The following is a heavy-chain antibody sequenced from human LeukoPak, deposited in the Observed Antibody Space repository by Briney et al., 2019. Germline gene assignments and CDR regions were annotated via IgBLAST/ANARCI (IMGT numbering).Heavy chain of an antibody. V-gene: IGHV1-18*01. CDR3: ARDNIVVVPAASYYYYMDV. J-gene: IGHJ6*03. Sequence: ASVTVSCKASGYTFTIYGISWVRQAPGQGLEWMGWISAYNGNTNYAQKLQGRVTMTTDTSTSTAYMELRSLRSDDTAVYYCARDNIVVVPAASYYYYMDVWGKGTTVTVSS. CDR2: ISAYNGNT. D-gene: IGHD2-2*01. CDR1: GYTFTIYG.